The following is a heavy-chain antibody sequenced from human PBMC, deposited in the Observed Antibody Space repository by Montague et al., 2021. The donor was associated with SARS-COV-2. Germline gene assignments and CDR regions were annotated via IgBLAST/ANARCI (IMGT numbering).Heavy chain of an antibody. D-gene: IGHD3-22*01. CDR1: DGSFSDYS. V-gene: IGHV4-34*01. CDR2: INHRGST. CDR3: ARGRQHINMVVVVVTGGEYFFDF. J-gene: IGHJ4*02. Sequence: SETLSLTCAVYDGSFSDYSWTWIRQPPGKGLEWIEEINHRGSTNYNPSPKSRVTISVDTSKNQFSLKMTSVTAADTAVYYCARGRQHINMVVVVVTGGEYFFDFWGQGTLVAVSS.